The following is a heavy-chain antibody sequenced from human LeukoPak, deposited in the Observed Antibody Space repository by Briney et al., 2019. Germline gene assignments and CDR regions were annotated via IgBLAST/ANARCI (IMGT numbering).Heavy chain of an antibody. V-gene: IGHV1-2*02. CDR1: GYTFTGYY. CDR2: INPNSGGT. CDR3: ARVPKRNQSADKYGSGSEDAFDI. Sequence: ASVKVSCKASGYTFTGYYMRWVRQAPGQGLEWMGWINPNSGGTNYAQKFQGRVTMTRDTSISTAYMELSRLRSDDTAVYYCARVPKRNQSADKYGSGSEDAFDIWGQGTMVTVSS. D-gene: IGHD3-10*01. J-gene: IGHJ3*02.